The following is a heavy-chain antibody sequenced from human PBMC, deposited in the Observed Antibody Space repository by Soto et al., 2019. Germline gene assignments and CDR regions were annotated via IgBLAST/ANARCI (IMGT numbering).Heavy chain of an antibody. CDR1: GFTFSSYW. V-gene: IGHV3-74*01. J-gene: IGHJ4*02. Sequence: EVQLVESGGGLVQPGGSLRLSCAASGFTFSSYWMPWVRQAPGKGLVWVSRINSDGSSTTYADSVKGRFTISRGNAKNTLNLHMNSLRGEDTAVYYCDRGYCSSTSCSKERIFDYWGQGTLVTVSS. D-gene: IGHD2-2*01. CDR3: DRGYCSSTSCSKERIFDY. CDR2: INSDGSST.